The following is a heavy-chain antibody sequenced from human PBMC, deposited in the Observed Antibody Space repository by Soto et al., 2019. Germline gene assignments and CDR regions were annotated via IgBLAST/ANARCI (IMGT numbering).Heavy chain of an antibody. V-gene: IGHV1-18*01. CDR1: GYTFTNFG. D-gene: IGHD6-13*01. J-gene: IGHJ4*02. CDR3: ARPWYSSSWPLFDY. Sequence: ASVKVSCKASGYTFTNFGISWVRQAPGQGLEWMGIISANDGNTNYAQNFQGRVTMTTDTSTSTVYMELSSLRSEDTAVYYCARPWYSSSWPLFDYWGQGTLVTVSS. CDR2: ISANDGNT.